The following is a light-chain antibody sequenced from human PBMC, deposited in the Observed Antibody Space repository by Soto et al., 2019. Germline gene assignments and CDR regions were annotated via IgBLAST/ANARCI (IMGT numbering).Light chain of an antibody. J-gene: IGKJ4*01. V-gene: IGKV1-9*01. CDR3: PQYNSYPLA. CDR1: QVINAY. CDR2: ASS. Sequence: DIQLTQSPSFLSASVGDRIAVTCRASQVINAYLVWFQQKPGKAPRLLIYASSILQGGIPSRVGGRGYGTEFTLTINGLQPEDFPPYDGPQYNSYPLAFGGGTKVDIK.